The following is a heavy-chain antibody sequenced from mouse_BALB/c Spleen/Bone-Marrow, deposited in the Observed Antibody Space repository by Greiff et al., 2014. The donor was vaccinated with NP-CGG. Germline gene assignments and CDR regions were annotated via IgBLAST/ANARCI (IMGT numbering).Heavy chain of an antibody. Sequence: LVESGGGLVQPGCSLRLSCAASGFTFTDYYMSWVRQPPGKALEWLGFIRNKANGYTTYYSASVKGRFTISRDNSQSILYLQMNTLRAEDSATYYCARDENVGIYWYFDVWGAGTTVTVSS. CDR1: GFTFTDYY. CDR3: ARDENVGIYWYFDV. V-gene: IGHV7-3*02. J-gene: IGHJ1*01. CDR2: IRNKANGYTT.